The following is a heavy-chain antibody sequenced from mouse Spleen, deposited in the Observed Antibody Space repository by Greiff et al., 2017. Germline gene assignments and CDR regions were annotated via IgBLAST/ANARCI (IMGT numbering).Heavy chain of an antibody. CDR3: ARQGNYDFDY. J-gene: IGHJ2*01. D-gene: IGHD2-1*01. Sequence: DVKLQESGGDLVKPGGSLKLSCAASGFTFSSYGMSWVRQTPDKRLEWVATISSGGSYTYYPDSVKGRFTISRDNAKNTLYLQMSSLKSEDTAMYYCARQGNYDFDYWGQGTTLTVSS. CDR1: GFTFSSYG. CDR2: ISSGGSYT. V-gene: IGHV5-6*02.